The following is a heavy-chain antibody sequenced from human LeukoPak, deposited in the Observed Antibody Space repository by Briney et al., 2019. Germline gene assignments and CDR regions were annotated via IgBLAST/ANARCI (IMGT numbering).Heavy chain of an antibody. CDR3: ARDRHYGSGLFDY. V-gene: IGHV4-34*01. Sequence: SETLSLTCAVYGGSLSDYYWSWIRQPPGKGLEWIGDISHGGSTNYNPSLKSRVTISVDTSKNQFSLKLSSVTAADTAVYYCARDRHYGSGLFDYWGQGTLVTVSS. J-gene: IGHJ4*02. D-gene: IGHD3-10*01. CDR1: GGSLSDYY. CDR2: ISHGGST.